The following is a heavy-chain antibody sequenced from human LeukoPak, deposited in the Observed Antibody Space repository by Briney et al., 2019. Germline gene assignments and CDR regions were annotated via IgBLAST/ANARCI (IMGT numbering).Heavy chain of an antibody. CDR3: ARVKGASDNYGDDY. CDR2: ILPIFNST. D-gene: IGHD4-17*01. Sequence: SVKVSCKASGCTFSSYGIRWVRQAPGQGLEWMGRILPIFNSTNYAQKFQDRVTVTEDESTGTVYMEVNSLRSDDTAVYYCARVKGASDNYGDDYWGQGTLVTVSS. J-gene: IGHJ4*02. V-gene: IGHV1-69*13. CDR1: GCTFSSYG.